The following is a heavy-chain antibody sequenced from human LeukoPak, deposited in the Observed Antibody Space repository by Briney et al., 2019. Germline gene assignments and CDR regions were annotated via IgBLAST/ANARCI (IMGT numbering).Heavy chain of an antibody. CDR1: GGSISGYY. CDR3: AREGYSSGWCKTDH. Sequence: SETLSLTCTVSGGSISGYYWSWIRQPPGKGLEWIGYIYYSGSTNYNPSLKSRVAMSVDTSKNQFSLRLSSVTAADTAVYYCAREGYSSGWCKTDHWGQGTLVTVSS. CDR2: IYYSGST. D-gene: IGHD6-19*01. V-gene: IGHV4-59*01. J-gene: IGHJ4*02.